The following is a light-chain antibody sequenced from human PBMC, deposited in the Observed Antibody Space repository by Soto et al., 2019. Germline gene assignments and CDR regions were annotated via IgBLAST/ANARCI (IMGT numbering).Light chain of an antibody. CDR3: QKYNGAPWT. J-gene: IGKJ1*01. CDR1: QGISDY. CDR2: AAS. Sequence: DIQTTQSPSSLSASVGDRVTITCRASQGISDYLAWYQQRPGKVPKLLIYAASTLQSGVPSRFSGSGSGTDFTLTISSQQPEDVATYYCQKYNGAPWTFGQGTKVEIK. V-gene: IGKV1-27*01.